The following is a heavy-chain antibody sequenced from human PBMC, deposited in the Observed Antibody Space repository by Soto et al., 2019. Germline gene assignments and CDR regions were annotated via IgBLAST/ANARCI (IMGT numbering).Heavy chain of an antibody. J-gene: IGHJ5*01. D-gene: IGHD5-12*01. V-gene: IGHV1-18*01. CDR1: GYTFTSYG. CDR2: ISAYNGNT. Sequence: QVQLVQSGAEVKKPGASVKVSCKGSGYTFTSYGISWVRQAPGQGLEWMGWISAYNGNTNYAQKLQGRVTMTTDTPXSXXYMGVRSLSPDDPAVYYCARNVPVCSGNALNWFDSWGQGTLVTVSS. CDR3: ARNVPVCSGNALNWFDS.